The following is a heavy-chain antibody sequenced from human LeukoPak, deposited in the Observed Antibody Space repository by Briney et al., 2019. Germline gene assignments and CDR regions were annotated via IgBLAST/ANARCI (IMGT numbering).Heavy chain of an antibody. CDR3: ARDPPITMIVVPQNYYYYGMDV. J-gene: IGHJ6*02. V-gene: IGHV1-2*02. CDR2: INPNSGGT. Sequence: ASVKVSCKASGYTFTGYYMHWVRQAPGQGLEWMGWINPNSGGTNYAQKLQGRVTMTTDTSTSTAYMELRSLRSDDTAVYYCARDPPITMIVVPQNYYYYGMDVWGQGTTVTVSS. D-gene: IGHD3-22*01. CDR1: GYTFTGYY.